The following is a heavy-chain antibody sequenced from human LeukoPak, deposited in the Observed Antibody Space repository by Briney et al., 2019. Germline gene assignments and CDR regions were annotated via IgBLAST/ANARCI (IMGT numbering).Heavy chain of an antibody. J-gene: IGHJ6*03. V-gene: IGHV4-34*01. D-gene: IGHD1-14*01. CDR3: ARQLRRTTSYYYYYMDV. CDR1: GGSFTDYY. Sequence: SETLSLTCAVYGGSFTDYYWSWIRQPPGKGLEWIGEINHSGSTNYNPSLKSRVTISVDTSKNQFSLKLTSVTAVDTAVYYCARQLRRTTSYYYYYMDVWGEGTTVTVSS. CDR2: INHSGST.